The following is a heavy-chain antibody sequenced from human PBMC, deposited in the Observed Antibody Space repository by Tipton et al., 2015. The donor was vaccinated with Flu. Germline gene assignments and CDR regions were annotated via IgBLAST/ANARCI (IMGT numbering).Heavy chain of an antibody. CDR3: ARVGGNYDYVWGSYRWGPLDY. V-gene: IGHV4-59*01. CDR2: IYYGGST. Sequence: TLSLTCTVSGGSISSYYWSWIRQPPGKGLEWIGYIYYGGSTNYNPSLKSRVTISVDTSKNQFSLKLSSVTAADTAVYYCARVGGNYDYVWGSYRWGPLDYWGQGTLVTVSS. J-gene: IGHJ4*02. D-gene: IGHD3-16*02. CDR1: GGSISSYY.